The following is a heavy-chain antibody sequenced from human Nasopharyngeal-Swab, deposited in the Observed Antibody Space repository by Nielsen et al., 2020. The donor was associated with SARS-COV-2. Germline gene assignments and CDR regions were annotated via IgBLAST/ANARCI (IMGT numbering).Heavy chain of an antibody. J-gene: IGHJ4*02. CDR2: IYYSGST. Sequence: WIRQPPGKGLEWIGSIYYSGSTCYNPSLKSRVTISVNTSKNRFSLKLSSVTAADTAVYYCARHVSSSWYAAVAGIRAFDYWGQGTLVTVSS. CDR3: ARHVSSSWYAAVAGIRAFDY. D-gene: IGHD6-13*01. V-gene: IGHV4-39*01.